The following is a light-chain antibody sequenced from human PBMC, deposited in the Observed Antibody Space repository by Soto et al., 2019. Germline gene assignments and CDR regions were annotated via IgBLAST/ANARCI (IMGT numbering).Light chain of an antibody. CDR1: QSLSGW. CDR3: QYLNSFPLT. J-gene: IGKJ4*01. V-gene: IGKV1-5*03. CDR2: KTS. Sequence: DIQMTQSPSTLSASVGDRVTITCRASQSLSGWLAWYQQKPGKAPKLLIYKTSTLESGVPSRFSGSGSGTQFTLTITSLQPDDFATYYCQYLNSFPLTFGGGTKVEIK.